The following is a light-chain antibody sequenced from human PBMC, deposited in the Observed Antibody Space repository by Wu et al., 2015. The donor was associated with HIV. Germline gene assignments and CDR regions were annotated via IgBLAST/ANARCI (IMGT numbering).Light chain of an antibody. Sequence: DIQMTQSPSTLSASVGDSVAITCRASQSINSWLAWYQQRPGKAPKLLIYRASVLQSGVPSRFSGSGSGTEFTLTISSLQPDDFATYYCQKYNTAPWTFGQGTKVEMK. CDR3: QKYNTAPWT. CDR2: RAS. V-gene: IGKV1-5*03. CDR1: QSINSW. J-gene: IGKJ1*01.